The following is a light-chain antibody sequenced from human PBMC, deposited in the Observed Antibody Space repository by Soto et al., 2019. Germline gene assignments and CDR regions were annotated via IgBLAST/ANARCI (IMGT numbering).Light chain of an antibody. CDR3: QQSHSFPLT. J-gene: IGKJ4*01. Sequence: EIVLTQSPGILSLSPGDGATLSCRASQSVSSNYLAWYQQNPGQAPRLLIYGTSTRASGIPDRFSGSGSGTDFTLTITSLQPEDFATYYCQQSHSFPLTFGGGTKVDI. CDR1: QSVSSNY. CDR2: GTS. V-gene: IGKV3-20*01.